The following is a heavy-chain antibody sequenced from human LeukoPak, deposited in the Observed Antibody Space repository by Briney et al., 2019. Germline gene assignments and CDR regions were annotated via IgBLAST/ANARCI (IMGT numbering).Heavy chain of an antibody. V-gene: IGHV3-21*01. D-gene: IGHD3-22*01. CDR2: ISSSSSYI. CDR3: ARGGLYYYDSSGEMGY. CDR1: GFTFSSYS. J-gene: IGHJ4*02. Sequence: GGSLRLSCAASGFTFSSYSMNWVCQAPGKGLEWVSSISSSSSYIYYADSVKGRFTISRDNAKNSLYLQMNSLRAEDTAVYYCARGGLYYYDSSGEMGYWGQGTLVTVSS.